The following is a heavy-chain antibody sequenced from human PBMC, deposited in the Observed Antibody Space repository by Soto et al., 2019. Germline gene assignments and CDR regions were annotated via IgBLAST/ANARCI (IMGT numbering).Heavy chain of an antibody. D-gene: IGHD4-17*01. CDR1: GGSLSNYG. Sequence: QVQLVQSGAEVKKPGSSVKVSCKASGGSLSNYGISWVRQAPGQGLEWMGGIIPVCVTENYAQKFQGRVTITADESTSIVYMDVTSLRSDDTAVYYCARGDATKIVVTTYYGMDVWGQGTAVTVSS. CDR3: ARGDATKIVVTTYYGMDV. J-gene: IGHJ6*02. CDR2: IIPVCVTE. V-gene: IGHV1-69*12.